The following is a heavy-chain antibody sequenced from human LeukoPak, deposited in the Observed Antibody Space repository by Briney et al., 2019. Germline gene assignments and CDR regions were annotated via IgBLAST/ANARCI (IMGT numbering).Heavy chain of an antibody. CDR1: GFTFTRYG. CDR2: IWYDGSQE. V-gene: IGHV3-33*01. D-gene: IGHD1-26*01. CDR3: TRDGGSGIDY. J-gene: IGHJ4*02. Sequence: SGGSLRLSCAASGFTFTRYGMHWLRQAPGKGLEWVAVIWYDGSQEYYADSVKGRFTVSRDTSKSTLYLQMNSLRVEDSAVYYCTRDGGSGIDYWGQGTLVTVSS.